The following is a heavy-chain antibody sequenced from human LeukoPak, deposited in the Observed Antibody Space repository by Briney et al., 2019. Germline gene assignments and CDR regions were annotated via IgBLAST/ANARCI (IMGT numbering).Heavy chain of an antibody. CDR3: ARHTSYGGNSAFGD. J-gene: IGHJ4*02. D-gene: IGHD4-23*01. CDR2: IYYTGTT. Sequence: SETLSLTCTVSGGSISNNYWGWIRQPPGKGLEWIGYIYYTGTTNYNPSLKSRVTISVDTSKNHFSLKLYSVTAADTAVYYRARHTSYGGNSAFGDWGQGTLVSVSS. CDR1: GGSISNNY. V-gene: IGHV4-59*08.